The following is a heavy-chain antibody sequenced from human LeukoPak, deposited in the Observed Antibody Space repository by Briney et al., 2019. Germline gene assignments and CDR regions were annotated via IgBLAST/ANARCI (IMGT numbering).Heavy chain of an antibody. Sequence: PGGSLRLSCAASGFTFSSYAMSWVRQAPGKGLEWVSSISSSSSYIYYADSVKGRFTISRDNAKNSLYLQMNSLRAEDTAVYYCARDSPYYYDSSGQPNYFDYWGQGTLVTVSS. V-gene: IGHV3-21*01. CDR2: ISSSSSYI. J-gene: IGHJ4*02. CDR1: GFTFSSYA. CDR3: ARDSPYYYDSSGQPNYFDY. D-gene: IGHD3-22*01.